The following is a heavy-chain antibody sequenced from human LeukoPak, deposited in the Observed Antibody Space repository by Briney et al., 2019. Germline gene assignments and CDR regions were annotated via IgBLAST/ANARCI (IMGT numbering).Heavy chain of an antibody. D-gene: IGHD3-10*01. Sequence: ASVKVSCKASGYTFTSYGISWVRQAPGQGLEWMGWISAYNGNTNYAQKLQCRVTMTTDTSTSRAYMELRSLRSDDTAVYYCARGKGRITMVRGVIITNDYWGQGTLVTVSS. CDR3: ARGKGRITMVRGVIITNDY. CDR2: ISAYNGNT. V-gene: IGHV1-18*01. J-gene: IGHJ4*02. CDR1: GYTFTSYG.